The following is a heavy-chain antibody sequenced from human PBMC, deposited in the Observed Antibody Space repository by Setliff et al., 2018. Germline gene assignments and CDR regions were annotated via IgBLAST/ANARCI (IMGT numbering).Heavy chain of an antibody. V-gene: IGHV5-51*01. Sequence: PGESLKISCKGSGYSFTGYWIGWVRQMPGKGLEWMGIIYPGDSDTRYSPSFQGQVTISADKSISTAYLQWSSLKASDTAMYYCARRRYYDSSGYYYFDYWGQGTLVTVSS. CDR2: IYPGDSDT. D-gene: IGHD3-22*01. CDR1: GYSFTGYW. J-gene: IGHJ4*02. CDR3: ARRRYYDSSGYYYFDY.